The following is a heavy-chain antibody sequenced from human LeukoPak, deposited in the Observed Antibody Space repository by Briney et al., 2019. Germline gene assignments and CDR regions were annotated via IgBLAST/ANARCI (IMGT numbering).Heavy chain of an antibody. D-gene: IGHD2/OR15-2a*01. Sequence: GESLKISCQGSGNSSSTSWIAWVRQMPGKGLEWMGIIYPGDSDTTYSPSFQGQVTISADKSISTAYLQWSSLKASDTAIYYCARRLKNSRGIDYWGQGTLVTVSS. CDR3: ARRLKNSRGIDY. CDR2: IYPGDSDT. CDR1: GNSSSTSW. J-gene: IGHJ4*02. V-gene: IGHV5-51*01.